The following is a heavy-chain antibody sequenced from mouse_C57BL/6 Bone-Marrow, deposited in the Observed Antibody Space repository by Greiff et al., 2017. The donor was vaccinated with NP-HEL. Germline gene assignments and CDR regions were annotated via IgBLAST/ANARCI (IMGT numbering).Heavy chain of an antibody. Sequence: QVQLQQPGAELVKPGASVKVSCKASGYTFTSYWMHWVKQRPGQGLEWIGRIHPSDSDTNYNQKFKGKATLTVDKSSSTAYMQLSSLTSGDSAVYDCAPQTAQATSFADWGQGTLVTVSA. CDR3: APQTAQATSFAD. V-gene: IGHV1-74*01. CDR1: GYTFTSYW. D-gene: IGHD3-2*02. CDR2: IHPSDSDT. J-gene: IGHJ3*01.